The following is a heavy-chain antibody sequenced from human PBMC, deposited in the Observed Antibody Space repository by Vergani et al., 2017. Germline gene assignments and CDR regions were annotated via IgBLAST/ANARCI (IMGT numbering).Heavy chain of an antibody. J-gene: IGHJ5*02. CDR3: ARHSTVEWLVKLGWIDP. Sequence: QLQLQESGPGLVKPSATLSLTCSVSGASIRSSNYYLGWIRQPPGKGLEWIASIYYSGSTYYNPSLKSRVTISADTSKNQFSLKLSSVTAADTAVYFCARHSTVEWLVKLGWIDPWGQGILVTVSS. CDR2: IYYSGST. V-gene: IGHV4-39*01. D-gene: IGHD6-19*01. CDR1: GASIRSSNYY.